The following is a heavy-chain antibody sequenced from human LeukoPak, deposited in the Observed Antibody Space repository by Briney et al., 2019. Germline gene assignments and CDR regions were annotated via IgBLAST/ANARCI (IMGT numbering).Heavy chain of an antibody. Sequence: ASVKVSCKVSGYTLTELSMHWVRQAPGKGLEWMGGFDPEDGETINAQKFQGRVTMTEDTSTDTAYMELSSLRSEDTAVYYCATGGAARPRANDAFDIWGQGTMVTVSS. CDR1: GYTLTELS. V-gene: IGHV1-24*01. J-gene: IGHJ3*02. CDR2: FDPEDGET. D-gene: IGHD6-6*01. CDR3: ATGGAARPRANDAFDI.